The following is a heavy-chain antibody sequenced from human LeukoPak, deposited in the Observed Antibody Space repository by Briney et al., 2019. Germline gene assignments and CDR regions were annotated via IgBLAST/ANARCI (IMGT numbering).Heavy chain of an antibody. J-gene: IGHJ5*02. Sequence: GASVKVSCKVSGYTFTSYGISWVRQAPGQGLEWMGWISAYNGNTNYAQKLQGRGTMTTDTSTSTAYMELRSLRSDDTAVYYCARDLDYDILTGYYNWWFDPWGQGTLVTVSS. D-gene: IGHD3-9*01. CDR1: GYTFTSYG. V-gene: IGHV1-18*04. CDR2: ISAYNGNT. CDR3: ARDLDYDILTGYYNWWFDP.